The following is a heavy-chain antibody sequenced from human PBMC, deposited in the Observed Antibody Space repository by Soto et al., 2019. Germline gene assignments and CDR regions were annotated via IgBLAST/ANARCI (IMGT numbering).Heavy chain of an antibody. J-gene: IGHJ4*02. D-gene: IGHD3-3*01. CDR3: TTAIFGVDGDY. Sequence: GGSLILSCAASGFTFSNAWMSWVRQAPGKGLEWVGRIKSKTDGGTTDYAAPVKGRFTISRDDSKNTLYLQMNSLKTEDTAVYYCTTAIFGVDGDYWGQGTLVTVSS. CDR2: IKSKTDGGTT. V-gene: IGHV3-15*01. CDR1: GFTFSNAW.